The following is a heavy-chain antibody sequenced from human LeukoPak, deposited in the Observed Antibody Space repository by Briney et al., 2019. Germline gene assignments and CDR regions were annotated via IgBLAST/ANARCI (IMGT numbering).Heavy chain of an antibody. CDR3: ARDGYYDILSAVMANDY. Sequence: PGGSLRLSCAASGFTLRSNYTSWVRQAPGKGLEWVSVIYSGGSRYYADSVKGRVASSRDNSKDTLYLQMYSLRADDTAVYYCARDGYYDILSAVMANDYWGQGPLVTVSS. CDR2: IYSGGSR. CDR1: GFTLRSNY. J-gene: IGHJ4*02. V-gene: IGHV3-66*02. D-gene: IGHD3-9*01.